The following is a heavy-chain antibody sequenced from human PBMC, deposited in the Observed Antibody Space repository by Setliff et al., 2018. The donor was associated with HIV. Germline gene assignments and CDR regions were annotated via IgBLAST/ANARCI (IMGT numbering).Heavy chain of an antibody. J-gene: IGHJ4*02. Sequence: ASVKVSCKASGYTFNNYGISWVRLAPGQGLEWMGWINTHSGYTNYAQNVQGRVTVTMDTSTSTAYMELRSLKSDDTAVYYCARGKTWLRFLDYWGQGTLVTSPQ. D-gene: IGHD5-12*01. CDR2: INTHSGYT. V-gene: IGHV1-18*01. CDR3: ARGKTWLRFLDY. CDR1: GYTFNNYG.